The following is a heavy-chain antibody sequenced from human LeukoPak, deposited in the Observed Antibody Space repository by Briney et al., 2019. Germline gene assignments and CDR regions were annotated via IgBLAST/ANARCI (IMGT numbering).Heavy chain of an antibody. J-gene: IGHJ4*02. CDR3: ARVRGSSGWTDY. Sequence: SETLSLTCAVSGGSISSSNWWSWVRQPPGKGLEWIGYIYYSGSTNYSPSLKSRVTISVDTSKNQFSLKLSSVSAADTAVYYCARVRGSSGWTDYWGQGTLVTVSS. D-gene: IGHD6-19*01. CDR1: GGSISSSNW. V-gene: IGHV4-4*02. CDR2: IYYSGST.